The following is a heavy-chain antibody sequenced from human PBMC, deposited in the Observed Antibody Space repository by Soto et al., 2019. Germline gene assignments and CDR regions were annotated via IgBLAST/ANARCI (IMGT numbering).Heavy chain of an antibody. Sequence: ASVKVSCKASGYTFSNYGIHWVRQAPGQRLEWMGLINAGNGNTKYSQKFQGRVTITRDTSASTAYMELSSLRSEDTAVYYCARARVGLEGDYWGQGTLVTVSS. CDR1: GYTFSNYG. J-gene: IGHJ4*02. CDR2: INAGNGNT. V-gene: IGHV1-3*01. CDR3: ARARVGLEGDY. D-gene: IGHD1-1*01.